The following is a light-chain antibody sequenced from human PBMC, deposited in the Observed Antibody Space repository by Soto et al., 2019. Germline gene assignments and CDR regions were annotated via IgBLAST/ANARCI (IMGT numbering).Light chain of an antibody. CDR2: GAF. J-gene: IGKJ5*01. CDR3: QQRNIWPPVT. V-gene: IGKV3-11*01. CDR1: QSVSY. Sequence: EIGMTQPPRTLPLSPGERATLSCRASQSVSYLAWYQQKPGQAPRLLIYGAFNRATGIPARFSGSGSGTDFTLTISSLEPEDFAVYYCQQRNIWPPVTFGQGTRLEIK.